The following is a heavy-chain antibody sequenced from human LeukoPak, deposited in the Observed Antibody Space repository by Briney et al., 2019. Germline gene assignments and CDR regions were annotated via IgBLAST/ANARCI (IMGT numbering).Heavy chain of an antibody. J-gene: IGHJ4*02. D-gene: IGHD3-10*01. CDR3: ARVGGH. CDR2: IYSGGST. V-gene: IGHV3-53*01. CDR1: GFTFTIYY. Sequence: GGSLRLSCAASGFTFTIYYMSWVRQAPGKGLESVSVIYSGGSTYYADSVRGRFTISRDNAKNTLYLQMNSLRVEDTAVYYCARVGGHWGQGTLVTVSS.